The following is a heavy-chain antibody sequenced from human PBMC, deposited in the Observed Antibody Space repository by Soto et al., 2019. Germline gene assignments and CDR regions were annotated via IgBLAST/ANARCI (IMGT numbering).Heavy chain of an antibody. CDR2: IIPIFGTA. J-gene: IGHJ5*02. Sequence: SVKVSCKASGGTFSSYAISWVRQAPGQGLEWMGGIIPIFGTASYAQNFQGRVTITADKSTSTAYMELSSLRSEDTAVYYCATDRTYYYGSGRHNWFDPWGQGTLVTVSS. D-gene: IGHD3-10*01. CDR3: ATDRTYYYGSGRHNWFDP. V-gene: IGHV1-69*06. CDR1: GGTFSSYA.